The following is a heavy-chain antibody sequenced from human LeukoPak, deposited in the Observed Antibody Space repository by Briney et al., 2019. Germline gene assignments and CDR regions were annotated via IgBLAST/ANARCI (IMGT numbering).Heavy chain of an antibody. CDR2: ISSSSSYI. CDR3: AKDVYSYGCHRFDY. Sequence: GGSLRLSCAASGFTFSSYSMNWVRQAPGKGLEWVSSISSSSSYIYYADSVKGRFTISRDNSKNTLYLQMNSLRAEDTAVYYCAKDVYSYGCHRFDYWGQGTLVTVSS. CDR1: GFTFSSYS. J-gene: IGHJ4*02. V-gene: IGHV3-21*04. D-gene: IGHD5-18*01.